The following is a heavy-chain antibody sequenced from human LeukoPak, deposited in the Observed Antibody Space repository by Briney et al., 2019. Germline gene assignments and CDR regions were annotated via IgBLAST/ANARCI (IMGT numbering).Heavy chain of an antibody. CDR3: ATTVYNWFDP. CDR2: GYYSGST. J-gene: IGHJ5*02. CDR1: GGSISSGSYY. D-gene: IGHD4-11*01. V-gene: IGHV4-39*07. Sequence: SETLSLTCTVSGGSISSGSYYWGWIRQPPGKGLEWIGSGYYSGSTYYNPSLKSRVTISVDASKNQFSLKLSSVTAADTAVYYCATTVYNWFDPWGQGTLVTVSS.